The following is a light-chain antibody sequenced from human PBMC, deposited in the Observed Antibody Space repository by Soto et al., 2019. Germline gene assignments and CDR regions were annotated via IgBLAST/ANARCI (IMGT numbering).Light chain of an antibody. V-gene: IGKV1-39*01. CDR3: QQSYHTPQT. CDR1: QTVSRS. J-gene: IGKJ1*01. Sequence: DIQMTQSPSSLSASVGDRVTITCRASQTVSRSLNWYQQISGRAPVLLLYGASSLQSGGPSRFSESGSGTDFTLTISSLQPEDFATDYCQQSYHTPQTFGQGTKVEI. CDR2: GAS.